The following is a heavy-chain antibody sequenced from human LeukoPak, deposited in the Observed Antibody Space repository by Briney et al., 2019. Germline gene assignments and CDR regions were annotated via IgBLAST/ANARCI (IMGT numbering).Heavy chain of an antibody. CDR2: INPSGGST. D-gene: IGHD2-8*01. J-gene: IGHJ2*01. Sequence: ASVKVSCKASGYTFTSYYMHWVRQAPGQGLEWMGIINPSGGSTSYAQKFQGRVTMTRDTSTSTVYMELSSLRSEDTAVYYCARDLGYCTNGVCARPYWYFDLWGRGTLVTVSS. CDR3: ARDLGYCTNGVCARPYWYFDL. V-gene: IGHV1-46*01. CDR1: GYTFTSYY.